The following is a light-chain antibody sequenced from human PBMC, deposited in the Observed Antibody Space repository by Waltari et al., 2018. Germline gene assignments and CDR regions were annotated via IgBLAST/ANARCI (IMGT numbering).Light chain of an antibody. J-gene: IGLJ2*01. CDR1: SSAVGGYNY. Sequence: QSALTQPASVSGSPGPPITISCTGTSSAVGGYNYVSWYQQHPGKAPKLMIYEVSNRPSGVSNRFSGSKSGNTASLTISGLQAEDEADYYCSSYTSSSTPVVFGGGTKLTVL. CDR3: SSYTSSSTPVV. V-gene: IGLV2-14*01. CDR2: EVS.